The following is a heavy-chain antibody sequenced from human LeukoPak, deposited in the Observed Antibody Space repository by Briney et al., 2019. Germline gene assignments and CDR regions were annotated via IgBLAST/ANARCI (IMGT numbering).Heavy chain of an antibody. CDR1: GFSVSNNY. V-gene: IGHV3-53*05. CDR2: IYSGGTT. J-gene: IGHJ4*02. CDR3: ARDQGFCFDY. Sequence: GGSLRLSCAASGFSVSNNYMSWVRQAPGKGLEWVSFIYSGGTTGYADSVKGRFTISRDNSKNTLYLQMNSLRAEDTAVYYCARDQGFCFDYWGQGTLVTVSS. D-gene: IGHD2/OR15-2a*01.